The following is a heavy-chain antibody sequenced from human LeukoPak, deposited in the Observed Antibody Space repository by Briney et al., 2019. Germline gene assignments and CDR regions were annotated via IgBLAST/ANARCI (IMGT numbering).Heavy chain of an antibody. D-gene: IGHD3-22*01. CDR1: GASISSYY. V-gene: IGHV4-4*07. J-gene: IGHJ3*02. Sequence: NTSETLSLTCTVSGASISSYYWSWIRQPAGKGLEWIGRISSSGSTNYNPSLKSRVTISVDTSKNQFSLKLSSVTAADTAVYFCARGPYSYDSSGAFDIWGQGTMVTVSS. CDR2: ISSSGST. CDR3: ARGPYSYDSSGAFDI.